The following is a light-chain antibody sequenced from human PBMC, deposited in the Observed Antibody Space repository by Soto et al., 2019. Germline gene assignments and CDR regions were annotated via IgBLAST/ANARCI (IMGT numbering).Light chain of an antibody. CDR3: CSFTPSTTWV. CDR2: EAF. CDR1: TSDTGAYDL. J-gene: IGLJ3*02. V-gene: IGLV2-23*01. Sequence: QSVLTQPASVSGSPGQSITISCTATTSDTGAYDLVSWYRQHPDKAPKLLIYEAFKRPSGVSIRFSGSKSGNTASLTISGLQAEDEAYYYCCSFTPSTTWVFGGGTKVTVL.